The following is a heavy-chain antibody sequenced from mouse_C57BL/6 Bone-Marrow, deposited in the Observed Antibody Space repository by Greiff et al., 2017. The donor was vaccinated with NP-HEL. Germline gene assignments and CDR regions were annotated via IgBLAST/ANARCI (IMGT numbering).Heavy chain of an antibody. D-gene: IGHD2-2*01. CDR3: ARSPLWLRRNYYAMDY. J-gene: IGHJ4*01. Sequence: DVQLVESGPGLAKPSQTLSLTCSVTGYSITSDYWNWIRKFPGNKLEYMGYISYSGSTNYNPSLKSRISITRDTSKNQYYRQLNSVTTEDTATYYCARSPLWLRRNYYAMDYGGQGTSVTVSS. CDR2: ISYSGST. V-gene: IGHV3-8*01. CDR1: GYSITSDY.